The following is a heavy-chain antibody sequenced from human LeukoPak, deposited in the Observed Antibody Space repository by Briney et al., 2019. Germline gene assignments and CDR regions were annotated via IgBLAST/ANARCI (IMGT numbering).Heavy chain of an antibody. Sequence: GASVKVSSKASGGTFSSYAISWVRQAPGQGLEWMGRIIPIFGTANYAQKFQGRVTITTDESTSTAYMELSSLRSEDTAVYYCARSSLHCSSTSCPQRAEYFQHWGQGTLVTVSS. CDR2: IIPIFGTA. J-gene: IGHJ1*01. CDR1: GGTFSSYA. D-gene: IGHD2-2*01. V-gene: IGHV1-69*05. CDR3: ARSSLHCSSTSCPQRAEYFQH.